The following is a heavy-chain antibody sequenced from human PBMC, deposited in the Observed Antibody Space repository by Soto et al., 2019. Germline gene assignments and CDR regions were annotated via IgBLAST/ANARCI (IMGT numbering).Heavy chain of an antibody. Sequence: SETLSLTCTVSGGSISGHYWIWIRQPPGEGMEWIGYIFYSGSTTYNNNPSLKSRVSISVDTSKNQFYLRLSSVTAADTAVYYCARVGSSGWSPDYWGQGTLVTVSS. CDR3: ARVGSSGWSPDY. J-gene: IGHJ4*02. CDR1: GGSISGHY. D-gene: IGHD6-19*01. V-gene: IGHV4-59*11. CDR2: IFYSGSTTY.